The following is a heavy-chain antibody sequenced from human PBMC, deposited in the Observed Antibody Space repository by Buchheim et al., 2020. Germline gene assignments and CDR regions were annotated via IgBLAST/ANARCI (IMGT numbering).Heavy chain of an antibody. D-gene: IGHD3-22*01. J-gene: IGHJ4*02. CDR1: GSSASSGSYY. V-gene: IGHV4-61*01. CDR2: IYYSGST. CDR3: AGANYYGSSGSFEY. Sequence: QVQLQESGPGLVKPSETLSLPCTVPGSSASSGSYYWSWIRQPPGKGLEWIWYIYYSGSTSYNPSLKSRVTISVDTSKNQFSLKLSSVTAADTDVYYCAGANYYGSSGSFEYWGQGTL.